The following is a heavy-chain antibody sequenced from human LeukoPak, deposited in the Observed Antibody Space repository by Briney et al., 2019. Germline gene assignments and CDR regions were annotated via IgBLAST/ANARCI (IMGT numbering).Heavy chain of an antibody. CDR2: IYHSGST. Sequence: SETLSLTCVVSGGSISSSNWWSWVRQPPGKGLEWIGEIYHSGSTNYNPSLKSRVTISVDKSKNQFSLKLSSVTAADTAVYYCARDKYYYDSSGGSYDMDVWGQGTTVTVSS. V-gene: IGHV4-4*02. CDR3: ARDKYYYDSSGGSYDMDV. D-gene: IGHD3-22*01. CDR1: GGSISSSNW. J-gene: IGHJ6*02.